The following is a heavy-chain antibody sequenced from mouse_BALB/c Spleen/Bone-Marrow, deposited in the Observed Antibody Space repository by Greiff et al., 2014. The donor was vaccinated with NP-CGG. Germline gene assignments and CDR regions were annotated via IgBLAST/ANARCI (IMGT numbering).Heavy chain of an antibody. CDR2: INPSNGGT. V-gene: IGHV1S81*02. CDR1: GYTFTSFY. Sequence: QVQLQQSGAELVKPGASVKLSCKASGYTFTSFYMYWVKQRPGQGLEWIGDINPSNGGTNFNEKFRKKATLTVDTSSSTAYMEFSSLTSEDSAVYYCTRRRLLSDYYALDYWGQGTSVTVSS. CDR3: TRRRLLSDYYALDY. J-gene: IGHJ4*01. D-gene: IGHD6-2*01.